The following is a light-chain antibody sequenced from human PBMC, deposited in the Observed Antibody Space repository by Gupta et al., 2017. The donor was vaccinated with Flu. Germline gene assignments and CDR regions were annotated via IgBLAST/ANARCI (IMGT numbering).Light chain of an antibody. CDR3: QQYNNSPWT. CDR2: TTT. J-gene: IGKJ1*01. Sequence: PPTLSVSPGEGAPLSCRASQGVSRDSSWYQQKPGQAPRLLIYTTTTRATGIPARFSGGGSETEFTLTISSLQAEDCAVYYCQQYNNSPWTFGRGTKVEIK. CDR1: QGVSRD. V-gene: IGKV3-15*01.